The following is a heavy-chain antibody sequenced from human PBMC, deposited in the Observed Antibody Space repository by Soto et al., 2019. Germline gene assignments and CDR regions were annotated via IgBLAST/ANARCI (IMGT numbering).Heavy chain of an antibody. CDR1: GFTFSSYA. CDR3: ARDSGDIVVVPAAPAV. V-gene: IGHV3-23*01. J-gene: IGHJ6*02. Sequence: GGSLRLSCAASGFTFSSYAMSWVRQAPGKGLEWVSAISGSGGSTYYADSVKGRFTISRDNAKNSLYLQMNSLRAEDTAVYYCARDSGDIVVVPAAPAVWGQGTTVTVSS. CDR2: ISGSGGST. D-gene: IGHD2-2*01.